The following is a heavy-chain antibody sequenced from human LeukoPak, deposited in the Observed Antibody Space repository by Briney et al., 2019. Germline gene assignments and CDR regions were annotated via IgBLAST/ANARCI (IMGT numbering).Heavy chain of an antibody. V-gene: IGHV4-34*01. CDR3: ARAGIWGIAASPLDY. CDR1: GGSFSGYY. J-gene: IGHJ4*02. Sequence: PSETLSLTCAVYGGSFSGYYWSWIRQPPGKGLEWIGEINHSGSTNYNPSLKSRVTISVDTSKNQFSLKLSSVTAADTAVYYCARAGIWGIAASPLDYWGQGTLVTVSS. CDR2: INHSGST. D-gene: IGHD6-13*01.